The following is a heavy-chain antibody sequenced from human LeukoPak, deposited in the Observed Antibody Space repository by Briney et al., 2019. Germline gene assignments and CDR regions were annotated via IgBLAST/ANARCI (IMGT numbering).Heavy chain of an antibody. Sequence: GGSLRLSCAASGFTFSSYSMNWVRQAPGKGLEWVSYISSSSSTIYYADSVKGRFIISRDNAKNSLYLQMNSLRAEDTAVYYCARASSPPYCGGDCALPNPHDAFDIWGQGTMVTVSS. D-gene: IGHD2-21*02. V-gene: IGHV3-48*04. J-gene: IGHJ3*02. CDR3: ARASSPPYCGGDCALPNPHDAFDI. CDR2: ISSSSSTI. CDR1: GFTFSSYS.